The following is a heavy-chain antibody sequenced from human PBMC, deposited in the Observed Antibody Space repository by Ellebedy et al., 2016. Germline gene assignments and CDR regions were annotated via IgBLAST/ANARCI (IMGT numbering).Heavy chain of an antibody. CDR2: INDNGREI. CDR1: GFIFSTSW. D-gene: IGHD4-17*01. Sequence: GGSLRLSCSASGFIFSTSWMAWVRRAPGKGLDWVANINDNGREINYVDSVKGRFTISRDNARNLVFLQMSSLRDEDSALYYCARDPHYGALYLWGQGTLVTVSS. V-gene: IGHV3-7*03. J-gene: IGHJ4*02. CDR3: ARDPHYGALYL.